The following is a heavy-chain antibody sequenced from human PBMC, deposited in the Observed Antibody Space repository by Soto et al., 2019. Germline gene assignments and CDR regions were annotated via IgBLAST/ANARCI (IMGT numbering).Heavy chain of an antibody. D-gene: IGHD2-21*02. CDR1: GGSVSSGSYY. Sequence: SETLSLTCTVSGGSVSSGSYYWTWIRQPPGKGLEWIGYIYYNGRTEYNPSLETRVTLSADTSKDQLSLKLFSVTEADTAVYYGARGGAYCGGDCPPCYFDYWGQGSLVTVSS. J-gene: IGHJ4*02. CDR2: IYYNGRT. CDR3: ARGGAYCGGDCPPCYFDY. V-gene: IGHV4-61*01.